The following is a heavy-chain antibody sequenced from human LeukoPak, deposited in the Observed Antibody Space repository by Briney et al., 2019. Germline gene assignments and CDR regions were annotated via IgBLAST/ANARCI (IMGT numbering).Heavy chain of an antibody. CDR1: GASITSNY. CDR2: IRINGKI. V-gene: IGHV4-4*08. D-gene: IGHD6-19*01. CDR3: ARGAGWYDY. Sequence: SETLSLTCSVSGASITSNYWSWIRQSPGKELEWIAYIRINGKINYNPSLKSRVTISADTSKNQYSLTMRSVTATDTAVYYCARGAGWYDYWGQGAQVTV. J-gene: IGHJ4*02.